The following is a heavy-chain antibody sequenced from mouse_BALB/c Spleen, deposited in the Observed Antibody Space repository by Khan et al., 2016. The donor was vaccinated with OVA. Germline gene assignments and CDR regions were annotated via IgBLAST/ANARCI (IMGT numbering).Heavy chain of an antibody. V-gene: IGHV3-8*02. J-gene: IGHJ2*01. D-gene: IGHD2-14*01. CDR2: MRSSDST. Sequence: EVQLQESGPSLVKPSQTLSLTCSVTGDSITSGYWNWIRKFPGNKLEYMGYMRSSDSTFYNPSLKSRISITRDTSKNQYFLQLNSVTTEDTATYYCARWNYRYDGYFDYWGQGTTLTVSS. CDR3: ARWNYRYDGYFDY. CDR1: GDSITSGY.